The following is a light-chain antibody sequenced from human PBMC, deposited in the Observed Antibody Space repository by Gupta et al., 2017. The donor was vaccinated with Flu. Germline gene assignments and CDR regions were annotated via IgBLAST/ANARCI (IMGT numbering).Light chain of an antibody. CDR3: QVWDDICDLHWV. V-gene: IGLV3-21*02. Sequence: SYVLTQPPSVSVAPGQTATITCGGNNLGGQSVHWYQQQPGQAPVLVVYENSDRPSGIPERFSGSNSGSTATLTISGVEAGDEADYYCQVWDDICDLHWVFGGGTKLTVL. J-gene: IGLJ3*02. CDR1: NLGGQS. CDR2: ENS.